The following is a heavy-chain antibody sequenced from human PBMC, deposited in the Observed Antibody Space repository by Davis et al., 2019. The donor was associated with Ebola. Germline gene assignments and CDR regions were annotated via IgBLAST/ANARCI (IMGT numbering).Heavy chain of an antibody. CDR1: GASITSDIW. D-gene: IGHD6-13*01. V-gene: IGHV4-4*02. J-gene: IGHJ4*02. Sequence: SETLSLTCAVSGASITSDIWLSWVRQPPGKGLEWVGEAHHIYTASYNPSLKGRVSISVDKSTNQFSLRLNSVTAADTAVYFCATKIPGSTWWPDFDYWGQGTLVTVSS. CDR3: ATKIPGSTWWPDFDY. CDR2: AHHIYTA.